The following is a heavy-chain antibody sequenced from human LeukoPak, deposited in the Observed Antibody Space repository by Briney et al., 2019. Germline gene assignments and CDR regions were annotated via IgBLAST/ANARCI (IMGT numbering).Heavy chain of an antibody. J-gene: IGHJ4*02. D-gene: IGHD3-3*01. V-gene: IGHV4-59*08. CDR1: GGSISSYY. CDR2: IYYSGST. CDR3: ARVRAKMTTFGFVTTHFDL. Sequence: SSETLSLTCTVSGGSISSYYWSWLRQSPGKGLEWIAYIYYSGSTNHNPSLKSRVTISVDTSKNQFSLKLSSVTAADTAVYYCARVRAKMTTFGFVTTHFDLWGQGILVTVSS.